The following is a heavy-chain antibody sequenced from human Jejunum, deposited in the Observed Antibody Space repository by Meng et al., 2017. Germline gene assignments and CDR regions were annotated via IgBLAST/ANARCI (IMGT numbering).Heavy chain of an antibody. CDR3: AILSPNDNLNY. D-gene: IGHD3-9*01. V-gene: IGHV1-18*01. Sequence: QVQLVQSATEVKEPGASVKLSCKTSGYPFPHYGIDWVRQGPGQGLEWMGWISAYTGETKYAQSLQGRVTVTTDASTRTASMELRRLRSDDTAIYYCAILSPNDNLNYWGPGTLVTVSS. CDR2: ISAYTGET. J-gene: IGHJ4*02. CDR1: GYPFPHYG.